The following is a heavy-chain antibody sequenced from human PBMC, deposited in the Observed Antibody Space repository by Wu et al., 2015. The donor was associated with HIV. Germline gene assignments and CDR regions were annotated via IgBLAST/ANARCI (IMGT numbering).Heavy chain of an antibody. CDR3: ARGGWEIDY. CDR2: ISAYNGNT. J-gene: IGHJ4*02. V-gene: IGHV1-18*04. Sequence: PGPSSEGLLQVLXVSVYHLRYHWVRQAPGQGLEWMGWISAYNGNTKYAQKLQGRVTVTRDTSTSTAYMELRSLRSDDTAVYFCARGGWEIDYWGQGTLVTVSS. CDR1: VSVYHLR. D-gene: IGHD6-19*01.